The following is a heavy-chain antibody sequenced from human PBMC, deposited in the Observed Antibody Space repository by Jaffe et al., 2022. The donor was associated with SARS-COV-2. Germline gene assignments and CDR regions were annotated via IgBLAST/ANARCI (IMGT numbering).Heavy chain of an antibody. CDR2: ISAYNHNT. Sequence: QVQLVQSGGEVRKPGASVKVSCKTSGYTFSIHAISWVRQAPGQGLEWMGWISAYNHNTNYAQKFQGRITMTTDTSTSTAYMELKSLKSDDTAVYYCARDAGPSALRLGEVSRFPFDVWGQGTVVTVSS. J-gene: IGHJ3*01. CDR3: ARDAGPSALRLGEVSRFPFDV. V-gene: IGHV1-18*01. D-gene: IGHD3-16*02. CDR1: GYTFSIHA.